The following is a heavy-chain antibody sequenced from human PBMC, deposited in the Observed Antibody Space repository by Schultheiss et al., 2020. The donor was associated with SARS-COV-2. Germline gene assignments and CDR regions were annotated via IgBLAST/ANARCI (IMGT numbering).Heavy chain of an antibody. J-gene: IGHJ6*02. V-gene: IGHV3-66*01. D-gene: IGHD1-7*01. Sequence: GGSLRLSCAVSGFTFSSYVMTWVRQAPGKGLEWVSVIYSDGTTYYADSVKGRFTISRDNSKNTLYLQMNSLRAEDTAVYYCARGGTTLYYYYGMDVWGQGTTVTVSS. CDR3: ARGGTTLYYYYGMDV. CDR1: GFTFSSYV. CDR2: IYSDGTT.